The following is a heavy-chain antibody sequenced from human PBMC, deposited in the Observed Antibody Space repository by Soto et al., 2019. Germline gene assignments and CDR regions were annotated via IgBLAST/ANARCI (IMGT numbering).Heavy chain of an antibody. V-gene: IGHV2-5*02. CDR2: IYGDNDK. D-gene: IGHD4-17*01. CDR1: GFSLSNSGVG. CDR3: DHCTLHDYGAYDPGTSHGFDY. Sequence: QITLKESGPSPVKPTQTLTVTCTFSGFSLSNSGVGVAWIRQPPGKALEWLALIYGDNDKRYSPSLKTRLTITKYTSKNQVVLTMTNMDPVDTATYYRDHCTLHDYGAYDPGTSHGFDYSGQGPRVPVSS. J-gene: IGHJ4*02.